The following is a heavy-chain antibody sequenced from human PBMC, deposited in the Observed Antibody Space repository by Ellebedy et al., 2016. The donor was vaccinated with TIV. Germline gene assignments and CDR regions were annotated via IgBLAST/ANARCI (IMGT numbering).Heavy chain of an antibody. D-gene: IGHD6-25*01. Sequence: AASVKVSCKASGYTFSNYYLHWVRQAPGQRLEWMGWIDPKRGGTSYAQKFQGRVTMTRDTSISTVYMELSRLTFDDTATYFCVRDSGRAGTYWYFNLWGRGSLVTVSS. CDR3: VRDSGRAGTYWYFNL. CDR2: IDPKRGGT. J-gene: IGHJ2*01. V-gene: IGHV1-2*02. CDR1: GYTFSNYY.